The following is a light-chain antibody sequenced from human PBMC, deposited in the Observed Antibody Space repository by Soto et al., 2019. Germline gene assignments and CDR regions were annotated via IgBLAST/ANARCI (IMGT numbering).Light chain of an antibody. CDR1: QGINSY. Sequence: DIQLTQSPSVLSASVGDRVTITCRASQGINSYLAWYQQKPGKVPKLLIYAASTLHSGVPSRFSGSGSGKEFTLTISSQQPEDFATYYFQQLNSYPRTFGQGTKVEIK. J-gene: IGKJ1*01. V-gene: IGKV1-9*01. CDR2: AAS. CDR3: QQLNSYPRT.